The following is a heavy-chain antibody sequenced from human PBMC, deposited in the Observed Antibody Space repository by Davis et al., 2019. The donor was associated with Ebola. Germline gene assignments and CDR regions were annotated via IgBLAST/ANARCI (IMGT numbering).Heavy chain of an antibody. D-gene: IGHD2-2*01. CDR2: INPNSGGT. V-gene: IGHV1-2*02. Sequence: ASVKVSCKASGYTFTGYYMHWVRQAPGQGLEWMGWINPNSGGTNYAQKLQGRVTMTTDTSTSTAYMELRSLRSDDTAVYYCASQGYCSSTSCRGWFDPWGQGTLVTVSS. CDR3: ASQGYCSSTSCRGWFDP. CDR1: GYTFTGYY. J-gene: IGHJ5*02.